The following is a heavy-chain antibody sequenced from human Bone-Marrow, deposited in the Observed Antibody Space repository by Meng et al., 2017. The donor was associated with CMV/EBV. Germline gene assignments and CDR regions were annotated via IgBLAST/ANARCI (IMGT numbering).Heavy chain of an antibody. J-gene: IGHJ4*02. V-gene: IGHV2-26*01. Sequence: SGPTLVKPTQTLTLTCTVSGFSLSNARMGVSWIRQPPGKALEWLAHIFSNDEKSYSTSLKTRVTISKDTSKSQVVLTMTNMDPVDTATYYCARTYDYSSPFDYWGQGTLVTVPS. CDR3: ARTYDYSSPFDY. D-gene: IGHD4-11*01. CDR1: GFSLSNARMG. CDR2: IFSNDEK.